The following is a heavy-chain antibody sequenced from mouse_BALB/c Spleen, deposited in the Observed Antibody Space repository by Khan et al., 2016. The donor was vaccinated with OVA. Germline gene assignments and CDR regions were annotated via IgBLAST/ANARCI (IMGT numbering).Heavy chain of an antibody. CDR2: IYPGNSDT. CDR3: SRASNGAYAY. D-gene: IGHD3-1*01. V-gene: IGHV1-5*01. CDR1: GYSFTSYW. Sequence: VQLQQSGTVVARPGASVKMSCKASGYSFTSYWMHWVKQRPGQGLEWIGGIYPGNSDTSYNQKFRDKTKLTAVTSASTAYMELSSLTNEDSAVYCCSRASNGAYAYWGQGTLVTVSA. J-gene: IGHJ3*01.